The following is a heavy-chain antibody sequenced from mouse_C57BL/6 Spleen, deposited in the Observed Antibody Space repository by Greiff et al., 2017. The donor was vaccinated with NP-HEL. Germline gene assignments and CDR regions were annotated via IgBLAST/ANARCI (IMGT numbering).Heavy chain of an antibody. Sequence: VQLQQSGAELVRPGSSVKLSCKASGYTFTSYWMDWVKQRPGQGLEWIGNIYPSDSETHYNQKFKDKATLTVDKSSSTAYMQLSSLTSEDSAVYCWARERGTRASFAYWGQGTLVTVSA. CDR2: IYPSDSET. CDR1: GYTFTSYW. CDR3: ARERGTRASFAY. J-gene: IGHJ3*01. V-gene: IGHV1-61*01.